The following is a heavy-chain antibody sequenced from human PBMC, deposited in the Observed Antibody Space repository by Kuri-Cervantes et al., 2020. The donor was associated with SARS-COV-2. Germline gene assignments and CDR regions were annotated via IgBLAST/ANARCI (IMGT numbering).Heavy chain of an antibody. Sequence: SETLSLTCTVSGDSISSGYYWGWIRQPPGKGLEWIGSIYHSGSTYYNPSLKSRVTISVDTSKNQFSLKLSSETAADTAVYYCADCSSTSCYTMSYFDYWGQGTLVTDSS. J-gene: IGHJ4*02. D-gene: IGHD2-2*02. CDR1: GDSISSGYY. CDR2: IYHSGST. V-gene: IGHV4-38-2*02. CDR3: ADCSSTSCYTMSYFDY.